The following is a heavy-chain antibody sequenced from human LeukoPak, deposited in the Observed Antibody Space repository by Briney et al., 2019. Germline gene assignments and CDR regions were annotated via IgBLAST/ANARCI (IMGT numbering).Heavy chain of an antibody. CDR3: ARVWCSSTSCHYGMDV. Sequence: ASVKVSCKASGYTFTNYYMHWVRQAPGQGLEWMGIINPSGGSTSYAQKFQGRVTMTRDTSISTAYMELSRLRSDDTAVYYCARVWCSSTSCHYGMDVWGQGTTVTVSS. CDR2: INPSGGST. V-gene: IGHV1-46*01. D-gene: IGHD2-2*01. CDR1: GYTFTNYY. J-gene: IGHJ6*02.